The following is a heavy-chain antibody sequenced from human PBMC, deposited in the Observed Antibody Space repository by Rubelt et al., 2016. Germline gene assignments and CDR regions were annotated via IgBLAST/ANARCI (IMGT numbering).Heavy chain of an antibody. D-gene: IGHD3-10*01. Sequence: GGSISSNNWWTWLRQPPGKGLEWIGEIFHSGSTTYNPSLKSRVTVSVDTSKNQFSLKLSSVTAADTAVYYCATSPKLEDAFDIWGQGTMVTVS. CDR1: GGSISSNNW. J-gene: IGHJ3*02. CDR2: IFHSGST. CDR3: ATSPKLEDAFDI. V-gene: IGHV4-4*02.